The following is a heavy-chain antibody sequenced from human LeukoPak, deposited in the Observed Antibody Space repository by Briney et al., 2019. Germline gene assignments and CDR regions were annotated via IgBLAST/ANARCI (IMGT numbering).Heavy chain of an antibody. D-gene: IGHD3-22*01. CDR3: ATERHYYDSSGYYHLVDY. V-gene: IGHV1-69*05. Sequence: ASVKVSCKASGGTFSSYAISWVRQAPGQGLEWMGRIIPIFGTANYAQKFQGRVTITTDESTSTAYMELSSLRSEDTAVYYCATERHYYDSSGYYHLVDYWGQGTLVTVS. CDR2: IIPIFGTA. CDR1: GGTFSSYA. J-gene: IGHJ4*02.